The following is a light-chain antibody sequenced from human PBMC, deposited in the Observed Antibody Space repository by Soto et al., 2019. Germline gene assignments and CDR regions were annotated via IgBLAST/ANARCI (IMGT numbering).Light chain of an antibody. V-gene: IGKV3D-20*02. CDR1: QSVSSSY. J-gene: IGKJ4*01. CDR3: QQCNDWPLT. CDR2: AAS. Sequence: EIVLTQSPGTLSLSPGERATLSCRASQSVSSSYLAWYQQKPGQAPRLLMSAASSRATGIPDRFSGSGSGTDFTLTISRLEAEDFAVYYCQQCNDWPLTFGGGTKVEIK.